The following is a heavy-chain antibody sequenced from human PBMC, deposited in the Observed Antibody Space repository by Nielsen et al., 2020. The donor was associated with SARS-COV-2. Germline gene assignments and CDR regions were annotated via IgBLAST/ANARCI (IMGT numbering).Heavy chain of an antibody. D-gene: IGHD3-10*01. V-gene: IGHV5-51*01. J-gene: IGHJ6*02. CDR1: GYSFTSYW. CDR3: ASSSYGSGTPYYYGMDV. CDR2: IYPGDSDT. Sequence: KVSCKGSGYSFTSYWIGWVRQMLGKGLEWMGIIYPGDSDTRYSPSFQGQVTISADKSISTAYLQWSSLKASDTAMYYCASSSYGSGTPYYYGMDVWGQGTTVTVSS.